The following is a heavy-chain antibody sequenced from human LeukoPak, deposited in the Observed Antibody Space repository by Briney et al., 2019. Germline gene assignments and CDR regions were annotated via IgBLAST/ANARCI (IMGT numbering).Heavy chain of an antibody. CDR2: IYYSGNT. CDR1: GDSISTSNSY. D-gene: IGHD1-26*01. Sequence: SETLSLTCTVSGDSISTSNSYWGWTRQPPGKGLEWIGSIYYSGNTYYNASLKSRVTTSVDTSKNQFSLKFTSVTAADTAVYYCARSPAKGGGYDYYYYMDVWGKGTTVTVSS. V-gene: IGHV4-39*01. J-gene: IGHJ6*03. CDR3: ARSPAKGGGYDYYYYMDV.